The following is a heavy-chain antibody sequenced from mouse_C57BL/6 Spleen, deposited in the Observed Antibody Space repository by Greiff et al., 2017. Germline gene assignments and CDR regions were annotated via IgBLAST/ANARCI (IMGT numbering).Heavy chain of an antibody. J-gene: IGHJ4*01. Sequence: QVQLQQPGAELVKPGASVKLSCKASGYTFTSYWMHWVKQRPGQGLEWIGMIHPNSGRTNSNEKFKSKATLTVDKSSSTAYMQLSSLTSEDSAVYYCARSVSGGYAMDYWGQGTSVTVSS. CDR3: ARSVSGGYAMDY. CDR2: IHPNSGRT. V-gene: IGHV1-64*01. CDR1: GYTFTSYW.